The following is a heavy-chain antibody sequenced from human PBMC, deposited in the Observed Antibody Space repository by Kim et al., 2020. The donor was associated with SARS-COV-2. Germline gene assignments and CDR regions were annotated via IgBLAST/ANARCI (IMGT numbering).Heavy chain of an antibody. Sequence: GGSLRLSCAASGFTFSSYGMHWVRQAPGKGLEWVAVIWYDGSNKYYADSVKGRFTISRDNSKNTLYLQMNSLRAEATAVYYCARGTHSSGWYAAPDYFDYWGQGTLVTVSS. CDR3: ARGTHSSGWYAAPDYFDY. CDR2: IWYDGSNK. V-gene: IGHV3-33*01. D-gene: IGHD6-19*01. CDR1: GFTFSSYG. J-gene: IGHJ4*02.